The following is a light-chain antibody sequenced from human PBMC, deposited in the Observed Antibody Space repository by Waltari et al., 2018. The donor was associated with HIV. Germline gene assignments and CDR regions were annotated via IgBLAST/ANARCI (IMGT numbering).Light chain of an antibody. V-gene: IGLV1-44*01. Sequence: QSVLTQPPSASGTPGQRVTIPCSGGSSNIGSNTVSWSQQLPGTAPKHLIFNSKQRPSGVPDRFSGSKSGTSASLAISGLQSEDEADYYCAAWDDSLNGLWVFGAGTKVTVL. CDR1: SSNIGSNT. J-gene: IGLJ3*02. CDR2: NSK. CDR3: AAWDDSLNGLWV.